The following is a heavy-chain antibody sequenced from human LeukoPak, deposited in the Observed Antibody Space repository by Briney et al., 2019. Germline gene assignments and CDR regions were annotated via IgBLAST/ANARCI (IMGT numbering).Heavy chain of an antibody. J-gene: IGHJ4*02. CDR1: GYSFTAYY. D-gene: IGHD6-19*01. CDR2: MHPGSGDT. Sequence: ASVKVSCKASGYSFTAYYIHWVRQAPGQGLELMGWMHPGSGDTNYAQNFQGRVTWTRDTSINTAYMGLSGLTSDDTAMYYCARLPTGVAGTVDFWGQGTLVTVSS. CDR3: ARLPTGVAGTVDF. V-gene: IGHV1-2*02.